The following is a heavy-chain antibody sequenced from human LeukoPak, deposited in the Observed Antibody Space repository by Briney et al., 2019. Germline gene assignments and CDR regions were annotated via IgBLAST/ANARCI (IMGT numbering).Heavy chain of an antibody. CDR3: ARGGRAVAGFDY. CDR1: GFTFSSYW. CDR2: INNDESST. D-gene: IGHD6-19*01. Sequence: GGSLKLSCAASGFTFSSYWMHWVRQAPGKGLVWVSRINNDESSTSFADSVKGRFTISRDNAKNTLYLQMNSLRVEDTAVYYCARGGRAVAGFDYWGQGTLVTVSS. V-gene: IGHV3-74*01. J-gene: IGHJ4*02.